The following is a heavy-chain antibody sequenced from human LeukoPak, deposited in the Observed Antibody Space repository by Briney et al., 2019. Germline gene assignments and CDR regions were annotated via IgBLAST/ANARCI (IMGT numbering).Heavy chain of an antibody. CDR2: IQYDGSDE. D-gene: IGHD3-10*01. CDR3: ARARQLWFYFDY. V-gene: IGHV3-30*02. CDR1: GFTFSTYG. Sequence: GGSLRLSCAGSGFTFSTYGMHWVRQAPGKGLEWVAFIQYDGSDEHYADSVKGRFTISRDNSKNTLYLQMNSLRAEDTAVYYCARARQLWFYFDYWGQGTLVTVSS. J-gene: IGHJ4*02.